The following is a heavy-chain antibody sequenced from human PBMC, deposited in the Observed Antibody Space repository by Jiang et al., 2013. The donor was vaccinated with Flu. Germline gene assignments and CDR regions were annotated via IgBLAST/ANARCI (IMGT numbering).Heavy chain of an antibody. D-gene: IGHD1-1*01. Sequence: AEVKKPGESLKISCKGSGYSFTTYWIGWVRQMPGKGLEWMGIINLSDSNTKYRPSFQGRVTISADRSITTAFLQWSSLQASDSAMYFCASARDGTTRWDYWGQGTLVTVSS. CDR1: GYSFTTYW. V-gene: IGHV5-51*01. CDR3: ASARDGTTRWDY. J-gene: IGHJ4*02. CDR2: INLSDSNT.